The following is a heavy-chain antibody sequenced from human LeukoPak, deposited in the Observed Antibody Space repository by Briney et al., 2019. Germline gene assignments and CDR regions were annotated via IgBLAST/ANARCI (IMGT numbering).Heavy chain of an antibody. CDR2: INHSGST. J-gene: IGHJ6*03. V-gene: IGHV4-34*01. Sequence: GSLRLSCAASGFTFSSYAMSWVRQPPGKGLEWIGEINHSGSTNYNPSLKSRVTISVDTSKNQFSLKLSSVTAADTAVYYCARRSAGPRGDYYYYYMDVWGKGTTVTISS. CDR1: GFTFSSYA. CDR3: ARRSAGPRGDYYYYYMDV. D-gene: IGHD3-10*01.